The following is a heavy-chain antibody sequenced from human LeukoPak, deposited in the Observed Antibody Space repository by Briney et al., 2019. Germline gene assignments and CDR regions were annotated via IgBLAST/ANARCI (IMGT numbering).Heavy chain of an antibody. Sequence: GGSLRLSCAASGFTFSSYAMSWVRQAPGKGLEWVSAISGSGGSTYYADSVKGRFTISRDNSKNTLYLQMNSLRAEDTAVYYCAKSDLTYCGGDCSTGFDYWGQGTLVTVSS. J-gene: IGHJ4*02. CDR3: AKSDLTYCGGDCSTGFDY. V-gene: IGHV3-23*01. CDR1: GFTFSSYA. CDR2: ISGSGGST. D-gene: IGHD2-21*02.